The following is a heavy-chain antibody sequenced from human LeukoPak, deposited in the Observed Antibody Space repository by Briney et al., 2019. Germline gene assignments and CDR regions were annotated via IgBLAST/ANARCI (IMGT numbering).Heavy chain of an antibody. D-gene: IGHD2-15*01. Sequence: GGALRLSCAASGVSFKDYYWSWVRQAPGKGLEWVSAISGSGGSTYYADSVKGRFTISRDNSKNTLYLQMNSLRAEDTAVYYCYSNEDDSHDYWGQGTLVTVSS. V-gene: IGHV3-23*01. CDR2: ISGSGGST. CDR3: YSNEDDSHDY. J-gene: IGHJ4*02. CDR1: GVSFKDYY.